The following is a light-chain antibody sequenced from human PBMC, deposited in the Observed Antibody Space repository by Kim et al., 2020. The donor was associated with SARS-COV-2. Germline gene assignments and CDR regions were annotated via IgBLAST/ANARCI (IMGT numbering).Light chain of an antibody. Sequence: CVGGRVTITFRASQFISTYLAWYQQKSRQAPKLLIYGASTLQSGVPSRFRGSGSGTTFTLTISSLQPEDFATYFCQQAHTFPHTFGQGTKLEI. J-gene: IGKJ2*01. CDR2: GAS. V-gene: IGKV1-12*01. CDR3: QQAHTFPHT. CDR1: QFISTY.